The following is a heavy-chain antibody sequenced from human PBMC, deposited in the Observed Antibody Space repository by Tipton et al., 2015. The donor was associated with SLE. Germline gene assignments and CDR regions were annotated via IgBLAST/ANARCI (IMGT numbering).Heavy chain of an antibody. V-gene: IGHV4-59*08. CDR2: IYYREGT. Sequence: TLSLTCTVSGASISSYSWSWIRQPPGKGLEWIGYIYYREGTNYSPSLKSRVTISLDAPKNRLSLKLISVTAADTAVYYCARHHGSGWLYGLDVWGQGTTVTVSS. CDR3: ARHHGSGWLYGLDV. J-gene: IGHJ6*02. D-gene: IGHD6-19*01. CDR1: GASISSYS.